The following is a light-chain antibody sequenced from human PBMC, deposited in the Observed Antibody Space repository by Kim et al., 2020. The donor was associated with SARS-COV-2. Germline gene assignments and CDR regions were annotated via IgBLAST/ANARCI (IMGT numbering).Light chain of an antibody. CDR2: AAS. CDR3: QQSYITPFT. J-gene: IGKJ3*01. Sequence: DIQMTQSPSSLAASVGDRVTIACRASQRISSHLNWYQQKPGRAPKLLISAASTLQGGVPSRFSGSGSETDFTLTISSLQPEDFATYFCQQSYITPFTFGPGTKVDIK. CDR1: QRISSH. V-gene: IGKV1-39*01.